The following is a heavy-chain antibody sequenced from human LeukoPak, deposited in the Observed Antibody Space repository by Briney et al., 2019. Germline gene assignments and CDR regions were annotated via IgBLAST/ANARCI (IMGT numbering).Heavy chain of an antibody. CDR2: ISYDGSNK. CDR1: GFTFSSYG. D-gene: IGHD2-15*01. CDR3: AIISWDGRGTFY. J-gene: IGHJ4*02. Sequence: GRSLRLSCAASGFTFSSYGMHWVRQAPGKGLEWVAVISYDGSNKYYADSVKGRFTISRDNSKDTLSLQMNSLRAEDTAVYHCAIISWDGRGTFYWGQGTLVTVSS. V-gene: IGHV3-30*03.